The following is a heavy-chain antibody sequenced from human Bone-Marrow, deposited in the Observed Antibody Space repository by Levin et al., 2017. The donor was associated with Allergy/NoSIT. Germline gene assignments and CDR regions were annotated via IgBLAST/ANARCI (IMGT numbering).Heavy chain of an antibody. D-gene: IGHD6-19*01. J-gene: IGHJ3*02. V-gene: IGHV4-59*08. CDR2: IYYSGNT. Sequence: PSETLSLTCTVSGGSISNYYWSWFRQPPGKGLEWIGYIYYSGNTNYNPSLKSRVTISVETSKNQFSLKVISLTAADTAVYFCARHQAGGWIVGKDGFDIWGQGTKVTVSS. CDR1: GGSISNYY. CDR3: ARHQAGGWIVGKDGFDI.